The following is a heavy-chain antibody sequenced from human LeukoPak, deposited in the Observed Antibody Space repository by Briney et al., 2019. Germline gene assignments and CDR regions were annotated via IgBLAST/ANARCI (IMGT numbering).Heavy chain of an antibody. Sequence: PSETLSLTCTVSGGSISSSSYHWGWIRQPPGKGLEWIGSIYYTGTTYYNPSLKSRVTISVDTSKNQFSLKLSSVTAADTAVYYCARGGSVAGPFDFDYWGQGTLVTVSS. CDR2: IYYTGTT. CDR3: ARGGSVAGPFDFDY. D-gene: IGHD6-19*01. CDR1: GGSISSSSYH. J-gene: IGHJ4*02. V-gene: IGHV4-39*07.